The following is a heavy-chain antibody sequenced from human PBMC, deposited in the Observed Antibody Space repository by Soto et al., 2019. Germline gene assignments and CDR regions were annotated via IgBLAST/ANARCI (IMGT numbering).Heavy chain of an antibody. Sequence: QVQLQESGPGLVKPSETLSLTCTVSGGSISSYYWRWIRPPPGTGLEWMGDSYYNESTNYNPSPTSRVTRSVDTSRSQLSRKHISVTVAAAAVYYCAGGSGRYYYKAEYWGRGT. D-gene: IGHD3-10*01. CDR1: GGSISSYY. V-gene: IGHV4-59*08. J-gene: IGHJ4*02. CDR3: AGGSGRYYYKAEY. CDR2: SYYNEST.